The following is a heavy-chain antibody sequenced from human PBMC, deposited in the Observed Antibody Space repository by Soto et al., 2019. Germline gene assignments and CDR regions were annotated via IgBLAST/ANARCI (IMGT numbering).Heavy chain of an antibody. D-gene: IGHD1-1*01. CDR3: ARELLYGTGSYNFQYYGMDV. CDR1: GFSFSSYG. V-gene: IGHV3-33*01. Sequence: QVQLVESGGGVVQPGESTRLSCAASGFSFSSYGMHWVRQGPGMGLEWVAVVWFDGSKKYYADSVKGRFTISRDNSKNKMYLEMNSLRDEDTAVYYCARELLYGTGSYNFQYYGMDVWGQGTTVTVSS. CDR2: VWFDGSKK. J-gene: IGHJ6*01.